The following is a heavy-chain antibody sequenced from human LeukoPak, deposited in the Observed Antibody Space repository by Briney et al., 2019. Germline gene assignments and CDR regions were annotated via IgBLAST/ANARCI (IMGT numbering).Heavy chain of an antibody. J-gene: IGHJ3*02. CDR1: GASVTSYY. D-gene: IGHD5-18*01. CDR2: MYHTGTS. CDR3: ATTRGYSTNDAFDI. V-gene: IGHV4-59*02. Sequence: PSETLSLTCSVSGASVTSYYWNWIRQSPGKGLEWIGYMYHTGTSDYNPSLQSRITIPLDTPNNKVSLTLSSVTAADTAVYYCATTRGYSTNDAFDIWGQGTRVTVSS.